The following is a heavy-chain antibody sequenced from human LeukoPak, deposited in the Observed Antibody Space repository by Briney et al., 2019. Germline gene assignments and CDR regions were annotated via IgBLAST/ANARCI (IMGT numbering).Heavy chain of an antibody. Sequence: GGSLRLSCVASGFTFSSYGMHWVRQAPGKGLEWVAVISYDGSNKYYADSVKGRFTISRDNPKNTLYLQMNSLRAEDTAVYYCAKEVSVGATALDIWGQGTMVTVSS. CDR1: GFTFSSYG. J-gene: IGHJ3*02. CDR2: ISYDGSNK. D-gene: IGHD1-26*01. V-gene: IGHV3-30*18. CDR3: AKEVSVGATALDI.